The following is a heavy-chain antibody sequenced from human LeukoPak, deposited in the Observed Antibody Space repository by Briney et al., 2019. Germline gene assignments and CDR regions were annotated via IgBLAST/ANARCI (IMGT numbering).Heavy chain of an antibody. CDR3: VKGEGDGHTNFDY. CDR1: GGSVSSNSAA. Sequence: SQTLSLTCAISGGSVSSNSAAWNWIRQSPSRGLEWLGRTYYRSRWYNDYAVSVKSRITINPDTSKNQFSLQLNSATPEDTAVYYCVKGEGDGHTNFDYWGQGTMVTVSS. V-gene: IGHV6-1*01. D-gene: IGHD5-24*01. J-gene: IGHJ4*02. CDR2: TYYRSRWYN.